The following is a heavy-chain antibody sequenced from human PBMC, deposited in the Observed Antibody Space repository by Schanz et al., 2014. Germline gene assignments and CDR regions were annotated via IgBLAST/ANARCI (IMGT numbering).Heavy chain of an antibody. Sequence: EVQLVESGGGLVQPGGSLRLSCAGSGFAFSSNWMNWVRQAPGKGLEWVANIKEDGSEKYYVDSVKGRFIISRDNSKNTLYLQVNSLRAEDTAVYYCAKHVRSLTGNDYWGQGTLVTVSS. CDR3: AKHVRSLTGNDY. CDR1: GFAFSSNW. J-gene: IGHJ4*02. D-gene: IGHD3-9*01. CDR2: IKEDGSEK. V-gene: IGHV3-7*03.